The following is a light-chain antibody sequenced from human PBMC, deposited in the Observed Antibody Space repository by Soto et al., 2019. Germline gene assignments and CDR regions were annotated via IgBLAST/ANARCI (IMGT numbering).Light chain of an antibody. CDR2: TAS. Sequence: IQLTQSPSSLSASVGDRVTITCRASQDISSYLAWYQQKPGTAPKVLIFTASTLESGVPLRFSGSGSGTDFTLTISSLLPEDFATYYCQHLNDYPYTVGQGTKLEIK. CDR3: QHLNDYPYT. CDR1: QDISSY. J-gene: IGKJ2*01. V-gene: IGKV1-9*01.